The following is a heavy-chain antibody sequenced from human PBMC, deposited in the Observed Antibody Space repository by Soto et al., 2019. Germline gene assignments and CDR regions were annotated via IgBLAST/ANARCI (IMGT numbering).Heavy chain of an antibody. CDR1: GFTFDDYA. Sequence: GGSLRLSCAASGFTFDDYAMHWVRQAPGKGLEWVSGISWNSGSIGYADSVKGRFTISRDNAKNSLYLQMNSLRAEDTALYYCAKGWSLVAGTLNLDYWGQGTLVTVSS. D-gene: IGHD6-19*01. J-gene: IGHJ4*02. CDR2: ISWNSGSI. CDR3: AKGWSLVAGTLNLDY. V-gene: IGHV3-9*01.